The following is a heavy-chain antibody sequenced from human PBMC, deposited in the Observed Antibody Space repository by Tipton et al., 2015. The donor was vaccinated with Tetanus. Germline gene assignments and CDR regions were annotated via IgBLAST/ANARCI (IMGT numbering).Heavy chain of an antibody. CDR1: GFIFSSYG. V-gene: IGHV3-23*01. Sequence: SLRLSCAASGFIFSSYGIHWVRQAPGKGLEWVAALWGGGGSTYYADSVKGRFTISRDNSKNTLYLQMNSLRAEDTAVFYCGKEPGAVAGKVGVYWGQGTLVTVSS. CDR2: LWGGGGST. J-gene: IGHJ4*02. CDR3: GKEPGAVAGKVGVY. D-gene: IGHD6-19*01.